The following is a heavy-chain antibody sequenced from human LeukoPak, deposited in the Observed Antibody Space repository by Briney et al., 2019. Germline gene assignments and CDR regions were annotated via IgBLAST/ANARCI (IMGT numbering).Heavy chain of an antibody. CDR2: IYSDGST. J-gene: IGHJ6*02. D-gene: IGHD3-3*01. Sequence: PGGSLRLSCAASGFTVSSNYMSWVRQAPGKGREWVSLIYSDGSTYYADSVKGRFSISRHNSKNTLYLQMNGLRAEDTAVYYCAISSSGDNGYYYGMDVWGQGTTVTVSS. CDR3: AISSSGDNGYYYGMDV. V-gene: IGHV3-53*04. CDR1: GFTVSSNY.